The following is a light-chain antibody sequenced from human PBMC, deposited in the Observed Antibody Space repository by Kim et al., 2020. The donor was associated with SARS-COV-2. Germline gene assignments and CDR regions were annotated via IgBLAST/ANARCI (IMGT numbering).Light chain of an antibody. CDR2: DVS. V-gene: IGLV2-14*01. CDR3: TSYTSSNTWV. CDR1: SSDVGGYNY. J-gene: IGLJ3*02. Sequence: QSALTQPASVSGSPGQSITISCIGTSSDVGGYNYVSWHQQHPGKAPKLMIYDVSKRPSGVSNRFSGSKSGNTASLTISGLQTEDEADYYCTSYTSSNTWVFGGGTKLTV.